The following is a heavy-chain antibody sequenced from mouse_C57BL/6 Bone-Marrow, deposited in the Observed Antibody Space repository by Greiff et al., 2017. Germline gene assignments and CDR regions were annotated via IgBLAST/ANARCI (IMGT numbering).Heavy chain of an antibody. J-gene: IGHJ1*03. Sequence: VQLVESGPGLVQPSQSLSITCTVSGFSLTSYGVPWVRQSPGKGLEWLGVIWSGGSTDYNAAFISRLRISTDNPKTQVFFKMNSLQADDTAIYYCARKRGSGWYFDVWGTGTTVTVSS. CDR3: ARKRGSGWYFDV. V-gene: IGHV2-2*01. D-gene: IGHD1-3*01. CDR2: IWSGGST. CDR1: GFSLTSYG.